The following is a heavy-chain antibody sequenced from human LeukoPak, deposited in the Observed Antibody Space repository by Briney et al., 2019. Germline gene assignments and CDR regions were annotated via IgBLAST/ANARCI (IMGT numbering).Heavy chain of an antibody. V-gene: IGHV3-53*01. CDR1: GLTVSSNY. CDR3: AREFEVAGLAMDV. D-gene: IGHD6-19*01. J-gene: IGHJ6*04. CDR2: IYSGGST. Sequence: PGWSLRLSCAASGLTVSSNYMSWVRQAPGRGLEWVSVIYSGGSTYYAESVKGRFTISRDNSKNTLYLQMKSLRAEDTAVYYCAREFEVAGLAMDVWGKGTTVTVSS.